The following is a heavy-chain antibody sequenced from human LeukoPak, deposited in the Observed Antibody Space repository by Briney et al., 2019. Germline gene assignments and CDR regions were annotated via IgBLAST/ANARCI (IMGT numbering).Heavy chain of an antibody. CDR3: ARAEGGSSFEAFDH. D-gene: IGHD6-6*01. Sequence: PSETLSLTCTVSGGSISSGDYYWSWIRQPPGKGLEWIGYIYYSGSTYYNPSLKSRVTISVDTSKNQFSLKLSSVTAADTAVYYCARAEGGSSFEAFDHWGQGTLVTVSS. J-gene: IGHJ4*02. CDR1: GGSISSGDYY. V-gene: IGHV4-30-4*08. CDR2: IYYSGST.